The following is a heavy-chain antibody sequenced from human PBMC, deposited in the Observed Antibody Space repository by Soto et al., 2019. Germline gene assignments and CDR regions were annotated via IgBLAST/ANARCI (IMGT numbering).Heavy chain of an antibody. CDR2: ISAYNGNT. CDR3: ARDVGGWYTY. D-gene: IGHD6-19*01. Sequence: QVQLVQSGAEVKKPGASVKVSCKASGYTFTSYGFSWVRQAPGQGLEWMGGISAYNGNTHYTQKLQGRVTMTPHTYTSTAYMELRSLRSDDKAVYYCARDVGGWYTYWGQGNQVTVSS. J-gene: IGHJ4*02. V-gene: IGHV1-18*01. CDR1: GYTFTSYG.